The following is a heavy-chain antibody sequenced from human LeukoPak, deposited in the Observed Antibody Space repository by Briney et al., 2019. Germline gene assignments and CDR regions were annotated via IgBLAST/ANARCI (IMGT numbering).Heavy chain of an antibody. D-gene: IGHD3-10*02. Sequence: PGGSLRLSCAASGFIFSSYEMNWVRQAPGKGREWVSYISSSGSTIYYADSVKGRFTISRDNDKNSPYLQMNSLRAEDAAVYYCAELGITMIGGVWGKGTTVTISS. J-gene: IGHJ6*04. V-gene: IGHV3-48*03. CDR3: AELGITMIGGV. CDR2: ISSSGSTI. CDR1: GFIFSSYE.